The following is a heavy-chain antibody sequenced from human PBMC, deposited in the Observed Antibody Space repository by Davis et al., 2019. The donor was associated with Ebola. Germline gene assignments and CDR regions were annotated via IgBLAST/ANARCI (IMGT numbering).Heavy chain of an antibody. CDR2: ISLNSGST. D-gene: IGHD3-16*01. Sequence: ASVKVSCKASGFTFTGYYMHWVRQAPGHGPEWMGWISLNSGSTKYSHKFQGRVTMTRDTSINTAHMELSGLRSDDTAVYYCARDDKVMHFDYWGQGTLVTVSS. CDR3: ARDDKVMHFDY. CDR1: GFTFTGYY. V-gene: IGHV1-2*02. J-gene: IGHJ4*02.